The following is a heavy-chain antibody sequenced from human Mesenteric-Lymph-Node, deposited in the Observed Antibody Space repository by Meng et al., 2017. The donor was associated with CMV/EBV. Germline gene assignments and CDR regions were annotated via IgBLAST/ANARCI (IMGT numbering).Heavy chain of an antibody. CDR2: IKSKTDGGTT. D-gene: IGHD3-22*01. CDR3: TTDTLTDSSGYYRFDY. J-gene: IGHJ4*02. CDR1: GFTVSNNY. V-gene: IGHV3-15*01. Sequence: GESLKISCAASGFTVSNNYMSWVRQAPGKGLEWVGRIKSKTDGGTTDYAAPVKGRFTISRDDSKNTLYLQMNSLKTEDTAVYYCTTDTLTDSSGYYRFDYWGQGTLVTVSS.